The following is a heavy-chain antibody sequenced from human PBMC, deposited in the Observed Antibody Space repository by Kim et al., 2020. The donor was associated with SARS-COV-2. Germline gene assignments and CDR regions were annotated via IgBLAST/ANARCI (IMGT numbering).Heavy chain of an antibody. D-gene: IGHD5-12*01. CDR3: AKSGQLDY. V-gene: IGHV3-23*01. CDR1: GFTFSNSP. Sequence: GGSLRLSCAASGFTFSNSPISWVRQAPGKGLEWVSTIDGRGANTYYPGSVKGRFTISRDNSKNTLYLQMNNLRAEDTAVYFCAKSGQLDYWGQGTLVTVS. CDR2: IDGRGANT. J-gene: IGHJ4*02.